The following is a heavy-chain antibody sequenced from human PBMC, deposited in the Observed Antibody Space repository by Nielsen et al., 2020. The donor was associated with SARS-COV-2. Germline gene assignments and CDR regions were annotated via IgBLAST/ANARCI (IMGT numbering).Heavy chain of an antibody. Sequence: SETLSLTCSVSGGSISSSNYYWGWIRQPPGKGLEWIGTFYYSGSTYYNPSLKSRVTISVDTSKNQFSLKLNSVTAADTAVYFCARSVVVVTAGYFDYWGQGTLVTVSS. V-gene: IGHV4-39*07. CDR1: GGSISSSNYY. CDR2: FYYSGST. CDR3: ARSVVVVTAGYFDY. D-gene: IGHD2-21*02. J-gene: IGHJ4*02.